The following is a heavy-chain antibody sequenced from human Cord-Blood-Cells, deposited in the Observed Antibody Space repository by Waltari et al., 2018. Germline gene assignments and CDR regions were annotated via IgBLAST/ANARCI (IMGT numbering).Heavy chain of an antibody. V-gene: IGHV6-1*01. CDR1: AASVSSTSPS. CDR3: ARGGTMVRGVIEY. Sequence: QVQLQQSGPGRVKPSQTLSLTCAISAASVSSTSPSLNWIGPSPSSGLEWLGRTYYRSKWYNDYAVSVKSRITINPDTSKNQFSLQLNSVTPEDTAVYYCARGGTMVRGVIEYWGQGTLVTVSS. D-gene: IGHD3-10*01. CDR2: TYYRSKWYN. J-gene: IGHJ4*02.